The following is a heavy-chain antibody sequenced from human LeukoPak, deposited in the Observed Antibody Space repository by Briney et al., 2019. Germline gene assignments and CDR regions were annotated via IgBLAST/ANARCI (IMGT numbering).Heavy chain of an antibody. V-gene: IGHV1-8*03. J-gene: IGHJ6*03. D-gene: IGHD5-18*01. CDR3: ARARGTWIQLLGYYYMDV. Sequence: GASVKVSCKASGYTFTSYDINWVRQATGQGLEWMGWMNPNSGNTGYAQKFQGRVTIARNTSISTAYMELSSLRSEDTAVYYCARARGTWIQLLGYYYMDVWGKGTTVTVSS. CDR2: MNPNSGNT. CDR1: GYTFTSYD.